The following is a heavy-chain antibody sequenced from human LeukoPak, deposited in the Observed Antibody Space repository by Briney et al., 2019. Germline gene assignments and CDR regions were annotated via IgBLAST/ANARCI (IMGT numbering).Heavy chain of an antibody. Sequence: GGSLRLSCAASGFTFSDYYMSWIRQAPGKGLEWVSSISSTSSYISYADSMKGRFIISRDNAKNSLYLQMNSLRAEDTAIYYCATSPHGDYGTDFDSWGQGALVTVSS. V-gene: IGHV3-11*06. CDR1: GFTFSDYY. CDR3: ATSPHGDYGTDFDS. D-gene: IGHD4-17*01. CDR2: ISSTSSYI. J-gene: IGHJ4*02.